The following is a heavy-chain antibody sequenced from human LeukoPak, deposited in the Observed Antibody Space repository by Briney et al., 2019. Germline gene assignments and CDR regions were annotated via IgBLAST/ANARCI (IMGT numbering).Heavy chain of an antibody. D-gene: IGHD3-16*01. V-gene: IGHV4-30-4*01. CDR2: IYYSGST. CDR1: GGSISSGDYY. CDR3: ARENFVVGLGVPALNWFDP. J-gene: IGHJ5*02. Sequence: SETLSLTCTVSGGSISSGDYYWSWIRQPPGKGLEWIGYIYYSGSTYYNPSLKSRVTISVDTSKNRFSLKLSSVTAADTAVYYCARENFVVGLGVPALNWFDPWGQGTLVTVSS.